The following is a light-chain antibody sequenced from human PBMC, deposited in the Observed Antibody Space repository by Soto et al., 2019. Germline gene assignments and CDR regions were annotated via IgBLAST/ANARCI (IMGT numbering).Light chain of an antibody. Sequence: QSVLTQPPSVSGTPGQRVTISCSGRRSNIGQNYVYWYQQLPGTAPKTLIHTNDQRPSGVPDRFSGSKSGTSASLVISGLRSEDEADYYCATWDDSLSGYVFGTATKLTVL. CDR3: ATWDDSLSGYV. CDR1: RSNIGQNY. CDR2: TND. V-gene: IGLV1-47*01. J-gene: IGLJ1*01.